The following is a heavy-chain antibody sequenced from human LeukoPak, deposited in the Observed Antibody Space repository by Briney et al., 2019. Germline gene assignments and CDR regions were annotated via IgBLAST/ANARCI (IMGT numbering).Heavy chain of an antibody. CDR3: AGRIRGIDY. Sequence: PGGSLRLSCAASAFTVSSNYMSWVRQAPGKGLEWVSVIYSGGSTYYADSVKGRFTISRDNSKNTLYLQMNSLRAEDTAVYYCAGRIRGIDYWGQGTLVTVSS. CDR1: AFTVSSNY. D-gene: IGHD3-10*01. V-gene: IGHV3-53*01. CDR2: IYSGGST. J-gene: IGHJ4*02.